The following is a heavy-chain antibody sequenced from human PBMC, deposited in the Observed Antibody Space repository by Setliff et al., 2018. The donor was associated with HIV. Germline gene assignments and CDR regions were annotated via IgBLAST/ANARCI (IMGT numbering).Heavy chain of an antibody. D-gene: IGHD3-22*01. Sequence: ASVKVSCKASGYTFTGHYMHWVRQAPGQGLEWMGGINPNNGASNNAQRFQGRVTMTRDTSISTAYMELSRLRSDDTAVYYCARGQTYDSSGYIGNWFDPWGQGTLVTVSS. V-gene: IGHV1-2*02. CDR1: GYTFTGHY. J-gene: IGHJ5*02. CDR2: INPNNGAS. CDR3: ARGQTYDSSGYIGNWFDP.